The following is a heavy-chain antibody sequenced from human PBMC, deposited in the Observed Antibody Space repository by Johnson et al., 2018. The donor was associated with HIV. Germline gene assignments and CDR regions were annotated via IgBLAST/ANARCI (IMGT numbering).Heavy chain of an antibody. CDR1: GFTFSSYD. J-gene: IGHJ3*02. V-gene: IGHV3-66*01. CDR2: VFSGDNT. CDR3: ARSCRDGYTCNAFDI. D-gene: IGHD5-24*01. Sequence: MQLVESGGGLVQPGGSLRLSCAASGFTFSSYDMHWVRQATGKGLEWVSIVFSGDNTYYADSVKGRFTISRDNSKNTLYLQMNSLRAEDTAVYYCARSCRDGYTCNAFDIWGQGTMVTVSS.